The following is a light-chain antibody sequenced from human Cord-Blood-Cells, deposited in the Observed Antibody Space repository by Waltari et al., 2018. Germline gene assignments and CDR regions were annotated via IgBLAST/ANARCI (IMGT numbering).Light chain of an antibody. Sequence: QSALTQPASVSGSPGQSITISCTGTSSDVGGYNYVSWYQQHPGKAPKLMIYDVSNGRSGFSNRFSWSKAGNTASLTISGLQAEDEADYYCSSYTSSSTWVFGGGTKLTVL. J-gene: IGLJ3*02. CDR3: SSYTSSSTWV. CDR2: DVS. CDR1: SSDVGGYNY. V-gene: IGLV2-14*01.